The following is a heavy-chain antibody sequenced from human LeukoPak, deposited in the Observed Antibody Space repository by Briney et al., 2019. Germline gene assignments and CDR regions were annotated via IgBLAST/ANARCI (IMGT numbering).Heavy chain of an antibody. CDR1: GGTFSRYA. CDR2: IIPIFGTA. D-gene: IGHD3-10*01. V-gene: IGHV1-69*05. CDR3: ATPYTYYYGSGSYFYY. J-gene: IGHJ4*02. Sequence: GASVKVSCKASGGTFSRYAISWVRQAPGQGLEWMGGIIPIFGTANYAQKFQGRVTITTDESTSTAYMELSSLRSEDTAVYYCATPYTYYYGSGSYFYYWGQGTLVTVSS.